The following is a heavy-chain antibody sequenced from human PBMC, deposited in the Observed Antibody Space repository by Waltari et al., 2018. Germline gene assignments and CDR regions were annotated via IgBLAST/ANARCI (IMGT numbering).Heavy chain of an antibody. Sequence: EVQLVESGGGFIQPGGSLRLPCAVSGFTFRSYWMHWVRQAPGKGLGWVSRIRGDGSFTSYADSVKGRFTISRDNAKNTLYLQMNSLRAEETAVYYCVRSGSSTPFDYWGQGTLVTVSS. D-gene: IGHD6-6*01. CDR3: VRSGSSTPFDY. CDR2: IRGDGSFT. J-gene: IGHJ4*02. CDR1: GFTFRSYW. V-gene: IGHV3-74*01.